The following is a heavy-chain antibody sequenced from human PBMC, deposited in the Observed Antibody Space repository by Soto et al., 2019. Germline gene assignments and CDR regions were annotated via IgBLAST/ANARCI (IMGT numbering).Heavy chain of an antibody. V-gene: IGHV4-59*01. CDR2: ISYVGSA. CDR3: ARWIGGYCSSPGCYSFDN. Sequence: SETLSLTCIVSSGSISSFYWSWIRQPPGKGLEWIGYISYVGSAYYNPSLKNRVTISVDTSKDQFSLKVTSMTTADTAVYFCARWIGGYCSSPGCYSFDNWGQGTLVTVSS. CDR1: SGSISSFY. D-gene: IGHD2-2*02. J-gene: IGHJ4*02.